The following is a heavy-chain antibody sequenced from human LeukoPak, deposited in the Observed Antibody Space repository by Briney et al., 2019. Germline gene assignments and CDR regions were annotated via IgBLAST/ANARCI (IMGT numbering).Heavy chain of an antibody. V-gene: IGHV3-30*04. CDR2: ILYDGSNK. CDR1: GFTFSSYA. D-gene: IGHD3-10*01. CDR3: AISILWFGELSHPIFDY. Sequence: GRSLRLSCAASGFTFSSYAMHWVRQAPGKGLEWVAVILYDGSNKYYADSVKGRFTISRDNSKNTLYLQMNSLRAEDTAVYYCAISILWFGELSHPIFDYWGQGTLVTVSS. J-gene: IGHJ4*02.